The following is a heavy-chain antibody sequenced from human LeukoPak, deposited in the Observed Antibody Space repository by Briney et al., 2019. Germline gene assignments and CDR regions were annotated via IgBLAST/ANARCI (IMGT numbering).Heavy chain of an antibody. D-gene: IGHD3-10*01. CDR1: GGSISSYY. Sequence: SETLSLTCTVSGGSISSYYWSWIRQPPGKGLEWIGYIYYSGSTNYNPSLKSRVTISVDTSKNQFSLKLSSVTAADTAVYYCARVTKIKYYYGSGSYSSLYYFDYCGQGTLVTVSS. CDR2: IYYSGST. J-gene: IGHJ4*02. CDR3: ARVTKIKYYYGSGSYSSLYYFDY. V-gene: IGHV4-59*01.